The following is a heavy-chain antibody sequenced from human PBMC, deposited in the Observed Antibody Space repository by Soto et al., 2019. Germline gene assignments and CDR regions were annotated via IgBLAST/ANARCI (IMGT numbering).Heavy chain of an antibody. CDR3: ARARAEYSSSCSYYFDS. CDR2: ISVHTGDT. D-gene: IGHD6-6*01. CDR1: GYTFATYG. V-gene: IGHV1-18*01. Sequence: QVQLVQSGSEVKKPGASVKVSCKASGYTFATYGITWVRQAPGQGLEWVAWISVHTGDTKYAQKLQGRVTLTTDTFTPTAYMYLRGMTSDDTAIYYCARARAEYSSSCSYYFDSWGQGTLVTVSS. J-gene: IGHJ4*02.